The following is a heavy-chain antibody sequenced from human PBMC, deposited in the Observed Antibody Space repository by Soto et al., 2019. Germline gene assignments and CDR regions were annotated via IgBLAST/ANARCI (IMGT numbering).Heavy chain of an antibody. V-gene: IGHV3-23*01. CDR1: GFTFDNYA. CDR2: VLVDGRT. CDR3: AKATATGGGAFDF. J-gene: IGHJ3*01. Sequence: GGSLRLSCAASGFTFDNYAMHWVRQAPGKGLEWVSTVLVDGRTFYVDSVKGRFTISRDSSQNTVYLQMNSLTAGDTALYYCAKATATGGGAFDFCGQGTMVTVSS. D-gene: IGHD2-8*02.